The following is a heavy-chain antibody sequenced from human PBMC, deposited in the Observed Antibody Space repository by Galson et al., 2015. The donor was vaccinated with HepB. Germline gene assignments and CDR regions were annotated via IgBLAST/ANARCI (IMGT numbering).Heavy chain of an antibody. J-gene: IGHJ4*02. CDR1: GYTFTGYY. V-gene: IGHV1-2*04. CDR3: ARVAPQRPYLPLGHDSSGYYLEDY. D-gene: IGHD3-22*01. CDR2: INPNSGGT. Sequence: SVKVSCKASGYTFTGYYMHWVRQAPGQGLEWMGWINPNSGGTNYAQKFQGWVTMTRDTSISTAYMELSSLRSEDTAVYYCARVAPQRPYLPLGHDSSGYYLEDYWGQGTLVTVSS.